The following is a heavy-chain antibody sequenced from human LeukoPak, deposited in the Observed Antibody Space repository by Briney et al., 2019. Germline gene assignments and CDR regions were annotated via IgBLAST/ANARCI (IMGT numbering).Heavy chain of an antibody. Sequence: GRSLRLSCAASGFIFSSYAMHWVRQAPGKGLEWVALISYDGSNKYYADSVKGRFTISRDNSKNTLYLQMNSLRAEDTALYSCAKDIRRGENYGYDQFAYWGQGTLVTVSS. CDR3: AKDIRRGENYGYDQFAY. J-gene: IGHJ4*02. V-gene: IGHV3-30*18. D-gene: IGHD5-18*01. CDR1: GFIFSSYA. CDR2: ISYDGSNK.